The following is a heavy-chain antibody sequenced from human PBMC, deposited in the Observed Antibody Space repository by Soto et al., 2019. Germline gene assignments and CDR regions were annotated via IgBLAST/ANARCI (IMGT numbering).Heavy chain of an antibody. V-gene: IGHV3-23*01. CDR2: ISGSGGST. Sequence: EVQLLESGGGLVQPGGSLRLSCAASGFTFSSYAMSWVRQAPGKGLEWVSAISGSGGSTYYADSVKGRFTISRDNSKNTVYLQMNSLRAEDTAVYYCAKALADGGNYGSRWFDPWGQGTLVTVSS. D-gene: IGHD4-4*01. CDR1: GFTFSSYA. CDR3: AKALADGGNYGSRWFDP. J-gene: IGHJ5*02.